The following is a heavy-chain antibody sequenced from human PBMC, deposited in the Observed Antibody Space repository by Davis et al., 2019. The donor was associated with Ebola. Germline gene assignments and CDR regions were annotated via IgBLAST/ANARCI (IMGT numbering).Heavy chain of an antibody. CDR2: INHSGST. V-gene: IGHV4-34*01. CDR3: ARHVPDLRFLEWSPFDY. J-gene: IGHJ4*02. CDR1: GGSFSGYY. D-gene: IGHD3-3*01. Sequence: SETLSLTCAVYGGSFSGYYWSWIRQPPGKGLEWIGKINHSGSTNYNPSLKSRVTISVDTSKNQFSLKLSSVTAADTAVYYCARHVPDLRFLEWSPFDYWGQGTLVTVSS.